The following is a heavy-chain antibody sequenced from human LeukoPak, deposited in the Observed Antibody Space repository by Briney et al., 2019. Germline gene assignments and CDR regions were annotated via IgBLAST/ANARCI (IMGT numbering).Heavy chain of an antibody. CDR2: ISYDGNDK. CDR1: GLIFSSHG. D-gene: IGHD3-22*01. CDR3: ARDPPDYYDSSGYYVGLSTLDY. J-gene: IGHJ4*02. V-gene: IGHV3-30*03. Sequence: GRSLRLSCAASGLIFSSHGMHWVRQAPGKGLEWVALISYDGNDKEYADSVKGRFTISRDNSKNTLFLQMSSLRGEDTAVYYCARDPPDYYDSSGYYVGLSTLDYWGQGTLVTVSS.